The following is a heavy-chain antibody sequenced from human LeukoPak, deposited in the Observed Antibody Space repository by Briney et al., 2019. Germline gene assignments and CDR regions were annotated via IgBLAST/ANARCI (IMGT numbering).Heavy chain of an antibody. CDR3: AREDYYDSSGYYYED. V-gene: IGHV3-53*01. D-gene: IGHD3-22*01. Sequence: GGSLRLSYAASGFTVSSNYMSWVRQAPGKGLEWVSVIYSGGSTYYADSVKGRFAISRDNSKNTLYLQMNSLRAEDTAVYYCAREDYYDSSGYYYEDWGQGTLVTVSS. CDR2: IYSGGST. J-gene: IGHJ4*02. CDR1: GFTVSSNY.